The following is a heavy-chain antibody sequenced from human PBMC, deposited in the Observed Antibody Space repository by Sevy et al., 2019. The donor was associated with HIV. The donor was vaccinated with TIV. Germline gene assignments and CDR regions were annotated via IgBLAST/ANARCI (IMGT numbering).Heavy chain of an antibody. CDR2: ISYDGSNK. V-gene: IGHV3-30-3*01. CDR3: AREGVVPAAMSQWSNWFDP. CDR1: GFTFSSYA. J-gene: IGHJ5*02. Sequence: GGSLRLSCAASGFTFSSYAMHWVRQAPGKGLEWVAVISYDGSNKYYADSVKGRFTISRDNSKNTLYLQMNSLRAEDTDVYYCAREGVVPAAMSQWSNWFDPWGQGTLVTVSS. D-gene: IGHD2-2*01.